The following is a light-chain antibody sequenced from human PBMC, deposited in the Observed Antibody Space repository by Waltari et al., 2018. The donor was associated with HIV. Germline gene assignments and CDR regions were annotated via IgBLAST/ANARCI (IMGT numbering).Light chain of an antibody. J-gene: IGKJ4*01. CDR2: GAS. Sequence: EIVMTQCPAPLSASPGERATLSSRASQSVSSDLAWYQQKPGQAPRLLISGASTRVTGVPARFSGSGSGTEFTLTISSLQSEDFAVYYCQQYNKWPRGTFGGGTKVEVK. CDR3: QQYNKWPRGT. CDR1: QSVSSD. V-gene: IGKV3-15*01.